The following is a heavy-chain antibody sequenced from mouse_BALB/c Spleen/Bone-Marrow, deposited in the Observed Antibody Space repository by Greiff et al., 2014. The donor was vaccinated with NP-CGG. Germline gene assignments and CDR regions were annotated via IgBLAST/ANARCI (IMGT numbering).Heavy chain of an antibody. V-gene: IGHV1S132*01. CDR3: AREGSRLRGYFDV. J-gene: IGHJ1*01. CDR2: IFPGTGTT. D-gene: IGHD1-1*01. Sequence: QVQLKESGAELVKPGASVKLSCKTSGYTFTSYWIQWVKQRPGKGLGWIGEIFPGTGTTYYNEKFKGKATLTIDTSSSTAYMQLSSLTSEDSAVYFCAREGSRLRGYFDVWGAGTTVTVSS. CDR1: GYTFTSYW.